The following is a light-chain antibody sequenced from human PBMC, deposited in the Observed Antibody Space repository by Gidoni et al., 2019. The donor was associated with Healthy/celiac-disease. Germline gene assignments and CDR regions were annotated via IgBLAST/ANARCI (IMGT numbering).Light chain of an antibody. V-gene: IGLV2-14*03. CDR2: DVS. CDR3: SSYTRSSTLGV. CDR1: SSDVGGYNY. J-gene: IGLJ2*01. Sequence: QSALTQPASVSGSPGQSITISCTGTSSDVGGYNYVSWYQQHPGKAPKLMINDVSIRPSGVSNRFSGSKSGNTASLTISGLQAEDEADYYCSSYTRSSTLGVFGGGTKLTVL.